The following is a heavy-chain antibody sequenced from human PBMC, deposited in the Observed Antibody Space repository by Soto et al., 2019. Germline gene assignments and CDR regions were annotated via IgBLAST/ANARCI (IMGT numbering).Heavy chain of an antibody. J-gene: IGHJ2*01. CDR1: GFTFSSYA. Sequence: EVQLLESGGGLVQPGGSLRLSCAASGFTFSSYAMSWVRQAPGKGLEWVSAISGSGGSTYYADSVKGRFTISRDNSKNTLYLQMNSLRAEDTAVYYCAKDPASTYYDFWSGYYIGWYFDLWGRGTLVTVSS. V-gene: IGHV3-23*01. D-gene: IGHD3-3*01. CDR3: AKDPASTYYDFWSGYYIGWYFDL. CDR2: ISGSGGST.